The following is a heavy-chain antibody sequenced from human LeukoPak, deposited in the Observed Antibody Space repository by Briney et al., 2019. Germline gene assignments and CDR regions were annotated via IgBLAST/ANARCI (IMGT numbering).Heavy chain of an antibody. Sequence: GGSLRLSCAASGFTFSNHGISWVRQAPGKGLEWVSGISSSGGSTYYADSVKGRFTISRDNSKNTMYLQMNSLRAEDTAIYYCAKDRLKDGYNGDWGQGTLVTVSS. J-gene: IGHJ4*02. CDR2: ISSSGGST. V-gene: IGHV3-23*01. CDR1: GFTFSNHG. CDR3: AKDRLKDGYNGD. D-gene: IGHD5-24*01.